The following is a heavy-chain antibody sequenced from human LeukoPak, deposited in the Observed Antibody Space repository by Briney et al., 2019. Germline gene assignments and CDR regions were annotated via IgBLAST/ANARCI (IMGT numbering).Heavy chain of an antibody. D-gene: IGHD6-19*01. Sequence: RGASLQISCQGSGYRFTNYWIGWVRQLPGKGVEWMGIIYPGDSNTRYNPSFQGQVTISADKSISTAYLQWSSLKASDTAMYYCARLSSGWRTHSDYWGQGTLVTVSS. CDR2: IYPGDSNT. CDR1: GYRFTNYW. CDR3: ARLSSGWRTHSDY. J-gene: IGHJ4*02. V-gene: IGHV5-51*01.